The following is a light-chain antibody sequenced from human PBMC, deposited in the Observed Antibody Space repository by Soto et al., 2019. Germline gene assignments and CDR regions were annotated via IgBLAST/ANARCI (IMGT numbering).Light chain of an antibody. Sequence: EIVLTQSPGLLSLSPGERATLSCRASQSVSSSYLAWYQQKPGQAPRLLIYGASRRATGIPDRFSGSGSGTDFTLTISRLEPEDFAVYYCQQYGSSPRTFGQGTKLEIK. J-gene: IGKJ2*01. CDR2: GAS. V-gene: IGKV3-20*01. CDR1: QSVSSSY. CDR3: QQYGSSPRT.